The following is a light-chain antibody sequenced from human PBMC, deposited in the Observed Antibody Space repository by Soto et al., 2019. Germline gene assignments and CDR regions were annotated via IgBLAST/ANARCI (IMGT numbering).Light chain of an antibody. CDR3: SSFAGSTVV. CDR1: SSDIGSYNH. V-gene: IGLV2-8*01. J-gene: IGLJ2*01. CDR2: EVS. Sequence: QSVLTQPPSASGSPGQSVTISCTGTSSDIGSYNHVSWYQQHPGKAPKLMIYEVSKRPSGVPDRVSGSKSGNTASLTVSGLQAEDEADYYCSSFAGSTVVFGGGTKLTVL.